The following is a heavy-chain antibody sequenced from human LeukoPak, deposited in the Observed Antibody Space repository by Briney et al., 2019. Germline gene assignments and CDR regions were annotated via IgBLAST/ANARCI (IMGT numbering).Heavy chain of an antibody. J-gene: IGHJ4*02. CDR2: IYTSGST. Sequence: PSETLSLTCTVSGCSINNYYWSWIRQPAGKGLEWIGRIYTSGSTNYNPSLKSRVTMSVETSKNQFSLKLSSVTAADTAMYYCAKERGYSYDYDYWGQGTLVTVSS. V-gene: IGHV4-4*07. CDR1: GCSINNYY. CDR3: AKERGYSYDYDY. D-gene: IGHD5-18*01.